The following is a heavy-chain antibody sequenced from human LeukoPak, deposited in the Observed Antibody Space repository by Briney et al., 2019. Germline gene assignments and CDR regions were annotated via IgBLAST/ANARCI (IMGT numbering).Heavy chain of an antibody. J-gene: IGHJ4*02. CDR2: IYSGGST. V-gene: IGHV3-66*01. Sequence: QIGGSLRLSCAASGFTVSSNYMSWVRQAPGKGLEWVPVIYSGGSTYYADSVKGRFTISRDNSKNTLYLQMNSLRAEDTAVYYCARGFSYGYLYFDYWGQGTLVTVSS. CDR3: ARGFSYGYLYFDY. CDR1: GFTVSSNY. D-gene: IGHD5-18*01.